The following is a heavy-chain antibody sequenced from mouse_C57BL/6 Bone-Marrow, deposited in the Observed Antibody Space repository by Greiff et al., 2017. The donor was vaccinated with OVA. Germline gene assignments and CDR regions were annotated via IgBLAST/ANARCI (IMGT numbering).Heavy chain of an antibody. D-gene: IGHD1-1*01. CDR3: SGNYGSSLYYYAMDY. Sequence: VQLQQSGPGLVQPSQSLSITCTVSGFSLTSYGVHWVRQSTGKGLEWLGVIWSGGSTDYNAAFISRLSISKDNSKSQVFFKMNSLQADDTAIYYCSGNYGSSLYYYAMDYWGQGTSVTVSS. CDR2: IWSGGST. V-gene: IGHV2-2*01. CDR1: GFSLTSYG. J-gene: IGHJ4*01.